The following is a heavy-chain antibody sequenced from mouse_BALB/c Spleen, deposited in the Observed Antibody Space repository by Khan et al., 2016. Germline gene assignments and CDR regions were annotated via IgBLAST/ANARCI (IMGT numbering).Heavy chain of an antibody. J-gene: IGHJ3*01. CDR3: TRTYYNYDGSWFAY. Sequence: QVQLQQSGAELIKPGASVKLSCKASGYTFTSYDINWVRQRPEQGLEWIGWIFPGDGSTKYNEKFMGKATLTTDQSSSTAYMQPRRLTSEDFAVYFCTRTYYNYDGSWFAYWGQGTLVTVSA. CDR2: IFPGDGST. CDR1: GYTFTSYD. V-gene: IGHV1-85*01. D-gene: IGHD2-14*01.